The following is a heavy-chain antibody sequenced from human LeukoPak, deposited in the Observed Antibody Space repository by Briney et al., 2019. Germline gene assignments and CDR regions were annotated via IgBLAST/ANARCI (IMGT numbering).Heavy chain of an antibody. Sequence: PGGSLRLSCAASGFIFRNYGMNWVRQPPGKGLEWVSGVSPNGETAYYADSVEGRFTISRDNSKNTVYLQVRSLRAEDTAVYYCAKDLGWIQFGYWGQGALVTVSS. CDR2: VSPNGETA. J-gene: IGHJ4*02. CDR3: AKDLGWIQFGY. CDR1: GFIFRNYG. D-gene: IGHD5-18*01. V-gene: IGHV3-23*01.